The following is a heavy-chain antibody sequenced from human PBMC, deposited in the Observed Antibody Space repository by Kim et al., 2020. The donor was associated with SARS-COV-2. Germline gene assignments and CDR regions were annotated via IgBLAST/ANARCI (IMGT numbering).Heavy chain of an antibody. V-gene: IGHV1-8*01. CDR2: INPNSGDT. D-gene: IGHD6-19*01. CDR3: VAGAEGSGDHFYDY. CDR1: GNTFTRYD. Sequence: ASVKVSCKASGNTFTRYDVNWVRQATGQGLEWMGWINPNSGDTGFAQQFQGRVSMTRNTSISTVYMQLSGLTSADTAIYYCVAGAEGSGDHFYDYWGQGSLVLVSS. J-gene: IGHJ4*02.